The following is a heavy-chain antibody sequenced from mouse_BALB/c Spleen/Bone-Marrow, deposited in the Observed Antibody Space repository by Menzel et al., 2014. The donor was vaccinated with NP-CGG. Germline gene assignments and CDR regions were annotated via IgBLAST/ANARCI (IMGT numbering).Heavy chain of an antibody. J-gene: IGHJ4*01. CDR3: ARGGDCDEGYAMDY. Sequence: QVQLQQSGAELVRPGTSVKVSCKASGYAFTNYLIEWVKQRPGQGLEWIGVINPGSGGTNYNEKFKGKATLTADKSSSTAYMQLSSLTSDDSAVYFCARGGDCDEGYAMDYWGQGTSVTVSS. CDR1: GYAFTNYL. V-gene: IGHV1-54*01. CDR2: INPGSGGT.